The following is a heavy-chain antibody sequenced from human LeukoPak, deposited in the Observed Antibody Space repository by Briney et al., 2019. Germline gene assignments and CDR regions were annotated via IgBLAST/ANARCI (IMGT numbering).Heavy chain of an antibody. J-gene: IGHJ4*02. Sequence: GGSLRLSCAASGFTFSSYSMNWVRQAPGKGLEWVSYISSSSSTIYYADSVKGRFTISRDNAKNSLYLQMNSLRAEDTAVYYCARYRLALTRLFDYWGQGTLVTVSS. V-gene: IGHV3-48*01. D-gene: IGHD2-8*01. CDR1: GFTFSSYS. CDR3: ARYRLALTRLFDY. CDR2: ISSSSSTI.